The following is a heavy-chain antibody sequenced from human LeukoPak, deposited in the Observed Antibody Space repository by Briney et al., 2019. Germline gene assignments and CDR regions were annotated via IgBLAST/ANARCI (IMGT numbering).Heavy chain of an antibody. V-gene: IGHV1-2*02. CDR2: INPDSGGT. CDR3: ARGPFYYYYYMDV. CDR1: GYTFTGYY. Sequence: ASVKVSCKASGYTFTGYYMHWVRQAPGQGLEWMGWINPDSGGTNYAQKFQGRVTMTRDTSISTAYMELSRLRSDDTAVYYCARGPFYYYYYMDVWGKGTTVTVSS. J-gene: IGHJ6*03.